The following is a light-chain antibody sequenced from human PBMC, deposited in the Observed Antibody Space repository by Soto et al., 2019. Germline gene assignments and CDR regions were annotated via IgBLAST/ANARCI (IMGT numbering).Light chain of an antibody. V-gene: IGKV2-28*01. CDR3: MQALQTPLYT. CDR1: QSLLHSNGYNY. J-gene: IGKJ2*01. Sequence: DIVMTHSPLSLPVTPGEPASISCRSSQSLLHSNGYNYLHWYLQKPGESPQLLIYLGSNRASGVPDRFSGSGSGTDFTLKISRVEAEAVGVYYCMQALQTPLYTFGKETNQEIK. CDR2: LGS.